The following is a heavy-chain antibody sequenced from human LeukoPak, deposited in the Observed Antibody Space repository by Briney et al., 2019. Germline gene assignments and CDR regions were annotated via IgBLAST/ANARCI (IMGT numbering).Heavy chain of an antibody. Sequence: SETLSLTCAVYGGSFSGYYWSWIRQPPGEGLEWIGEINHSGSTNYNPSLKSRVTISVDTSKNQFSLKLSSVTAADTAVYYCARGGIQLRFLEWLQKAYYGMDVWGQGTTVTVSS. CDR1: GGSFSGYY. CDR2: INHSGST. CDR3: ARGGIQLRFLEWLQKAYYGMDV. J-gene: IGHJ6*02. V-gene: IGHV4-34*01. D-gene: IGHD3-3*01.